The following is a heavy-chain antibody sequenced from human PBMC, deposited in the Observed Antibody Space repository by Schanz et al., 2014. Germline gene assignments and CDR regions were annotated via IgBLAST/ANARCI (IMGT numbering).Heavy chain of an antibody. D-gene: IGHD3-22*01. CDR3: ARVDSSGYFFDN. CDR2: ISGSGGNT. V-gene: IGHV3-23*01. CDR1: GFTFRGYA. Sequence: EVQLLESGGGLVQPGGSLRLSCAASGFTFRGYAMSWVRQAPGRGLEWVSIISGSGGNTYYADAVRGRFTISRDNSKNTVQLQMSSLRVEDTAVYYCARVDSSGYFFDNWGQGTRVTVSS. J-gene: IGHJ4*02.